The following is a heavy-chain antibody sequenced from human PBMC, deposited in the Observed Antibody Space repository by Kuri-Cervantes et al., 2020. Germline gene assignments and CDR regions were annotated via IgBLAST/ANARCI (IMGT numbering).Heavy chain of an antibody. CDR1: GGSISSGGYS. J-gene: IGHJ4*02. CDR3: ARSGALAAAGTFDY. CDR2: IYHSGST. Sequence: SQTLSLTCAVSGGSISSGGYSWSWIRQPPGKGLEWIGYIYHSGSTYYNPSLKSRVTISVDRSISTAYLQWSSLKASDTAMYYCARSGALAAAGTFDYWGQGTLVTVSS. V-gene: IGHV4-30-2*01. D-gene: IGHD6-13*01.